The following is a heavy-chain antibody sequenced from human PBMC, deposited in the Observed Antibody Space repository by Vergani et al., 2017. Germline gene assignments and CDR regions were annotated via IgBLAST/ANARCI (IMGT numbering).Heavy chain of an antibody. CDR2: IIPILGIA. CDR1: GGTFSCYT. Sequence: QVQLVQSGAEVKKPGSSVKLSRKASGGTFSCYTISWVRHAPGQGLEWMGWIIPILGIANYAQKFQGRVTITADKSTSTAYMELRSLRSEDTAVYYCARDRDYGDYGAFDIWGQGRMVTVYS. V-gene: IGHV1-69*08. J-gene: IGHJ3*02. D-gene: IGHD4-17*01. CDR3: ARDRDYGDYGAFDI.